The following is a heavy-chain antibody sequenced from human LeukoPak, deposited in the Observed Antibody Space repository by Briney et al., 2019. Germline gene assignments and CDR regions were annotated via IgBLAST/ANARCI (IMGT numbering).Heavy chain of an antibody. CDR3: ATDPPHGDY. CDR1: RLSVSSEP. CDR2: IHISTNT. Sequence: GGSLRLSCVASRLSVSSEPMSGVRQAPGEGLEWVSTIHISTNTYYADSVKGRFTISRDNSENTLYLQMNSLRPEDTAVYYCATDPPHGDYWGQGTQVTVSS. V-gene: IGHV3-66*01. J-gene: IGHJ4*02.